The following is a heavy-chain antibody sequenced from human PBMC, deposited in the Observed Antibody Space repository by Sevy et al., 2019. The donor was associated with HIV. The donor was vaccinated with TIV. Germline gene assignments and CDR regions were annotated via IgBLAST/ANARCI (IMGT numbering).Heavy chain of an antibody. CDR2: IRRDRRTI. CDR3: AREAYYYDSREENWFDP. D-gene: IGHD3-22*01. Sequence: GGSLRLSCVGSGFTFSTYTMHWVRQAQGKGLEWLSSIRRDRRTIYYADSLKGRFTISRENARNSLYLQMNSLRDEDTAVYYCAREAYYYDSREENWFDPWGQGTLVTVSS. CDR1: GFTFSTYT. J-gene: IGHJ5*02. V-gene: IGHV3-48*02.